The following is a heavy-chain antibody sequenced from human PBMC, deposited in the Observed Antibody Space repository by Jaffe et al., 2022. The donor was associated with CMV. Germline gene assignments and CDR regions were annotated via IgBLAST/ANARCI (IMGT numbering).Heavy chain of an antibody. CDR3: ARLNVDYYDSSGLDY. J-gene: IGHJ4*02. Sequence: QVQLQESGPGLVKPSETLSLTCTVSGGSISSYYWSWIRQPPGKGLEWIGYIYYSGSTNYNPSLKSRVTISVDTSKNQFSLKLSSVTAADTAVYYCARLNVDYYDSSGLDYWGQGTLVTVSS. CDR2: IYYSGST. V-gene: IGHV4-59*08. CDR1: GGSISSYY. D-gene: IGHD3-22*01.